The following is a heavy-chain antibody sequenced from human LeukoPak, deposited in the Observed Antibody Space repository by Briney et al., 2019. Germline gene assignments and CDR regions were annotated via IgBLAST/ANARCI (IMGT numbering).Heavy chain of an antibody. Sequence: SSETLSLTCAVYGGSFSGNYWSWIRQPPGKGLEWIGEINHSGSTNYNPSLKSRVTISVDTSKNQFSLKLSSVTAADTAVYYCARGFYTYFDPWGQGTLVTVSS. CDR3: ARGFYTYFDP. J-gene: IGHJ5*02. CDR1: GGSFSGNY. CDR2: INHSGST. V-gene: IGHV4-34*01. D-gene: IGHD2/OR15-2a*01.